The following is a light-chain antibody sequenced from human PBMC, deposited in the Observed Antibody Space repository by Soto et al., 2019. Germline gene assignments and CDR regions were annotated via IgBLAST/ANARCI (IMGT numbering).Light chain of an antibody. CDR2: GAS. CDR1: QSVGSIY. V-gene: IGKV3D-15*01. CDR3: QQYKDWPWT. J-gene: IGKJ1*01. Sequence: DIVLTQSPGTLSLSPGERATLSCRASQSVGSIYLAWYQQKPGQAPRLLIHGASNRASGIPARFSGSGSGTEFTLTITGLQSEDFAIYHCQQYKDWPWTFGQGTKVDIK.